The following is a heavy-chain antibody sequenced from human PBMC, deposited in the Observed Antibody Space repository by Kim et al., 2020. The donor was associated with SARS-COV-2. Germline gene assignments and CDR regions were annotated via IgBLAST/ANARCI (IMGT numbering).Heavy chain of an antibody. J-gene: IGHJ4*02. CDR3: ARDSPVEEDIDF. CDR2: VNPSGTRA. Sequence: ASVKVSCKASGYSFTDYYMHWVRQAPGQRLEWMGYVNPSGTRATYAQRLEGRVTITRETSTSTDYMQLTSLTSEDTAVYYCARDSPVEEDIDFWGQGTLVTVSS. D-gene: IGHD2-15*01. CDR1: GYSFTDYY. V-gene: IGHV1-46*04.